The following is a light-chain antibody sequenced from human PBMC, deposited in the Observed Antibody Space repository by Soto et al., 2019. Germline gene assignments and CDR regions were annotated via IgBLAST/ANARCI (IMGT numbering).Light chain of an antibody. Sequence: QSALTQPASVSGSPGQSIAISCTGTSRDVGAYNSVSWYQQHPGRAPKLMIHDVSNRPSGVSNRFSGSKSGNTASLTISGLQAEDEADYYCSSYTSSSTYGFGTGTKVTVL. CDR2: DVS. CDR1: SRDVGAYNS. V-gene: IGLV2-14*03. CDR3: SSYTSSSTYG. J-gene: IGLJ1*01.